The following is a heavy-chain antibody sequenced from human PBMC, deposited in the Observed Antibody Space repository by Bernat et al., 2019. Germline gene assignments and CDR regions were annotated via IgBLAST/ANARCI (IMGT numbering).Heavy chain of an antibody. D-gene: IGHD1-26*01. CDR1: GFTFSSYA. V-gene: IGHV3-23*01. Sequence: EVQLLESGGGLVQPGGSLRLSCAASGFTFSSYAMSWVRQAPGNGLEWVSAISGSGGSTYYADSVKGWFTISRDNSKNTLYLQMNSLRAEDTAVYYCAKDRELHKIGYFQHWGQGTLVTVSS. J-gene: IGHJ1*01. CDR2: ISGSGGST. CDR3: AKDRELHKIGYFQH.